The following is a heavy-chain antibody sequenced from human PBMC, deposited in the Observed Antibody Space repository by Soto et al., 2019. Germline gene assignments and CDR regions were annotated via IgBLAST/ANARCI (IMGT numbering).Heavy chain of an antibody. V-gene: IGHV3-72*01. CDR1: GFTFSDYY. CDR3: ARGHHAFDH. Sequence: PGGSLRLSCTASGFTFSDYYMDWVRQAPGKGLEWVGRVRNKANSHTTEYAASVKGRFTISRDDSKNSLSLQMNSLKSEDTAVYYCARGHHAFDHWGQGTLVTVSS. CDR2: VRNKANSHTT. J-gene: IGHJ4*02.